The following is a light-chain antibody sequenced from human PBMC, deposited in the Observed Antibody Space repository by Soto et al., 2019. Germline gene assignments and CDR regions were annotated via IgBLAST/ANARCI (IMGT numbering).Light chain of an antibody. CDR3: SSHSATSPYV. Sequence: QSALTQPASVSGSPGQSITISCTGTSNDVGGYNYVSWYQQQPGKAPKLIIYEVSHRPSGISNRFSGSKSGNMASLTISGLHVEDEADYYCSSHSATSPYVFGTGTKLTVL. CDR2: EVS. CDR1: SNDVGGYNY. V-gene: IGLV2-14*01. J-gene: IGLJ1*01.